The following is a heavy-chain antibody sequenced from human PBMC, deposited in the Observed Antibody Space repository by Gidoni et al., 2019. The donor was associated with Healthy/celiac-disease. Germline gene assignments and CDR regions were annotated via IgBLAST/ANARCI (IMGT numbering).Heavy chain of an antibody. CDR1: GGSISSYY. CDR2: IYYSGST. CDR3: ARVGYYYGSGSYSAFDI. V-gene: IGHV4-59*01. Sequence: QVQLQESGPGLVKPSETLSLTCTVSGGSISSYYWSWIRQPPGKGLEWIGYIYYSGSTNYNPSLKSRVTISVDTFKNQFSLKLSSVTAADTAVYYCARVGYYYGSGSYSAFDIWGQGTMVTVSS. D-gene: IGHD3-10*01. J-gene: IGHJ3*02.